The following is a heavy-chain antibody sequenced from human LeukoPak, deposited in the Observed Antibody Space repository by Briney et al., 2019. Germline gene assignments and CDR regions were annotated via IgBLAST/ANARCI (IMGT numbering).Heavy chain of an antibody. CDR1: GFTFSSYS. CDR2: IDTSSSTI. CDR3: GRDMGYSGSWPEYFDY. J-gene: IGHJ4*02. Sequence: GGSLRLSCVASGFTFSSYSMSWVRQAPGKGLEWVSYIDTSSSTIYYADSVKGRFTISRDNAKNSLYLQMKSLRAEDTTVYYCGRDMGYSGSWPEYFDYWGQGVLVTVSS. D-gene: IGHD1-26*01. V-gene: IGHV3-48*04.